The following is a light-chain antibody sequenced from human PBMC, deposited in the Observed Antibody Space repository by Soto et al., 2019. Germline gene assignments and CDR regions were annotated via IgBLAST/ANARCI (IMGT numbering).Light chain of an antibody. CDR3: CSYAGSSTSWV. J-gene: IGLJ3*02. CDR1: SSDVGSYNL. Sequence: QSALTQPASVSGSPGQSFTISCTGTSSDVGSYNLVSWYQQHPGKAPKLMIYEGSKRPSGVSNRFSGSKSGNTASLTISGLQAEDEADYYCCSYAGSSTSWVFGGGTKLTVL. V-gene: IGLV2-23*01. CDR2: EGS.